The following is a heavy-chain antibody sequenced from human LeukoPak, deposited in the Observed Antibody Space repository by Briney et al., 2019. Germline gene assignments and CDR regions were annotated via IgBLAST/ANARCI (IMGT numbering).Heavy chain of an antibody. CDR1: GGSISSYY. CDR2: INHSGKINHSGST. CDR3: ARGDILTGYVY. Sequence: SETLSLTCTVSGGSISSYYWSWIRQPPGKGLEWIGEINHSGKINHSGSTNYNPSLKSRVTISADTSKNQFSLKLSSVTAADTAVYYCARGDILTGYVYWGQGTLVTVSS. D-gene: IGHD3-9*01. J-gene: IGHJ4*02. V-gene: IGHV4-34*01.